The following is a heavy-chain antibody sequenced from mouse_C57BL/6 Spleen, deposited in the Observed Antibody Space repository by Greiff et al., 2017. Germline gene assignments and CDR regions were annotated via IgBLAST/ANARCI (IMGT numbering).Heavy chain of an antibody. J-gene: IGHJ1*03. CDR1: LYTFPSYW. CDR2: IYPGSGST. CDR3: ARRGKGYVGG. Sequence: VQLQQPGAELVHPGASVMMSCKASLYTFPSYWITWVKHRPGQGLEWIGDIYPGSGSTNYNEKFKSKATLTVDTSSGTAYMQLSSLTSEDSAVYYCARRGKGYVGGWGTGTTATVSS. V-gene: IGHV1-55*01.